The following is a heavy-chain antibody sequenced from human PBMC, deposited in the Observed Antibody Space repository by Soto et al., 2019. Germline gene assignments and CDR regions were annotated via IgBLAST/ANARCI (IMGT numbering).Heavy chain of an antibody. Sequence: QVQLVQSGAEVKKPGSSVKVSCKASGGTFSSYAISWVRQAPGQGLEWMGGIIPIFGTANFAQKFQGRVTITADESTSTAYMELSSLRSEDTAVYYCARSPPRTTVTSPFDYWGQGTLVTVSS. D-gene: IGHD4-4*01. CDR3: ARSPPRTTVTSPFDY. V-gene: IGHV1-69*01. J-gene: IGHJ4*02. CDR2: IIPIFGTA. CDR1: GGTFSSYA.